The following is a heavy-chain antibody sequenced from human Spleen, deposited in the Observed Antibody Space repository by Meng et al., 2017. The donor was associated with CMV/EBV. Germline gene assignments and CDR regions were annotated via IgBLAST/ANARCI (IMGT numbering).Heavy chain of an antibody. V-gene: IGHV4-34*01. D-gene: IGHD3-3*01. CDR1: GGSFSDYS. Sequence: GSLRLSCAVYGGSFSDYSWSWLRQPPGKGLEWIGDINHSGSTNYNPSLKSRVIISVDTSKNQFSLNLRSVTAADTAVYYCTRGPSRIAVFGVVIHYGLDVWGQGTTVTVSS. CDR3: TRGPSRIAVFGVVIHYGLDV. CDR2: INHSGST. J-gene: IGHJ6*02.